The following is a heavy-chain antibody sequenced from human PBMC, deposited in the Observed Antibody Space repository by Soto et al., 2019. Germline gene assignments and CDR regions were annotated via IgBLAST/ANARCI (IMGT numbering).Heavy chain of an antibody. CDR2: ISYDGSFV. J-gene: IGHJ6*02. Sequence: SLRLPCVVSGLTFSDYGFHWVRQAPGKGLDWVAAISYDGSFVYYADSVRGRFTISRDNSRNTLDLQMNTLRHEDTAVYYCAKERGRNRNFAMDVWGQGTSVTVSS. D-gene: IGHD1-1*01. CDR3: AKERGRNRNFAMDV. V-gene: IGHV3-30*18. CDR1: GLTFSDYG.